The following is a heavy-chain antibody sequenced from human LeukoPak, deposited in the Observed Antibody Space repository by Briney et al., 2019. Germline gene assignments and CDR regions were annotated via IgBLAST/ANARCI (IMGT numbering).Heavy chain of an antibody. Sequence: APVKVSCKASGGTFSSYAISWVRQAPGQGLEWMGRIIPILGIANYAQKFQGRVTITADKSTSTAYMELSSLRSEDTAVYYCARDQYYDSSGYRYWYFDLWGRGTLVTVSS. CDR1: GGTFSSYA. CDR3: ARDQYYDSSGYRYWYFDL. D-gene: IGHD3-22*01. V-gene: IGHV1-69*04. CDR2: IIPILGIA. J-gene: IGHJ2*01.